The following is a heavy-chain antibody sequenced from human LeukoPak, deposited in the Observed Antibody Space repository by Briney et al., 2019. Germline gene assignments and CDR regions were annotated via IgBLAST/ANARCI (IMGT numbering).Heavy chain of an antibody. D-gene: IGHD5-18*01. V-gene: IGHV3-7*01. CDR3: ARDAGYGYDRFDY. Sequence: GGSLRLSCAASGFTFSSYWMSWVRQAPGKGLEWVANIKQDGSEKYYVDSVKGRFTISRDNAKNSLYLQMNSLRAEDTAVYYCARDAGYGYDRFDYWGQGTQVTVSS. J-gene: IGHJ4*02. CDR2: IKQDGSEK. CDR1: GFTFSSYW.